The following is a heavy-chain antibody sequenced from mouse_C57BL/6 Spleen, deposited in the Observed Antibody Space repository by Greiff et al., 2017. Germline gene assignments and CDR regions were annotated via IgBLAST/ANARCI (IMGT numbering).Heavy chain of an antibody. CDR3: VRHGTTTVPYAMDY. V-gene: IGHV10-1*01. J-gene: IGHJ4*01. CDR1: GFSFNTYA. CDR2: IRNKSNNYAT. Sequence: EVQLVESGGGLVQPKGSLKLSCAASGFSFNTYAMNWVRQAPGKGLEWVARIRNKSNNYATYYAESVKDRLTIARDDSESMLYLQMNNLKTEDTAMYYCVRHGTTTVPYAMDYWGQGTSVTVSS. D-gene: IGHD1-1*01.